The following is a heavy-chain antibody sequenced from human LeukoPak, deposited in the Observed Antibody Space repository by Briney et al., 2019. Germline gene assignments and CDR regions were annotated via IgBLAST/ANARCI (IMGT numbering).Heavy chain of an antibody. CDR1: GDSVSSNSAA. CDR2: TYYRSKCYY. D-gene: IGHD2-21*02. J-gene: IGHJ3*02. CDR3: ARAESPTAIPAFDI. Sequence: SQTLSLTCAISGDSVSSNSAAWNWIRQSPSRGLEWLGSTYYRSKCYYDYTVSVKSRITINPDTSKNQFSLQLDSMTPEDTAVYYCARAESPTAIPAFDIWGQGTMVTVSS. V-gene: IGHV6-1*01.